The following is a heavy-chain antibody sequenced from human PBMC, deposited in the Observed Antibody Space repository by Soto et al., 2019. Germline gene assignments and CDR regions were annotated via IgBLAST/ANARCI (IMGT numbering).Heavy chain of an antibody. Sequence: EVQLAASGGGMVQPGGSLRLSCVASGFTFSSYDMHWVRQAPGKGLEYVSSISSYGGTTYYGNSVKGRFTISRDNSKNTLYLQMGSLRAEDMAVYYCVRRVSGNYDYWGQGTLVTVSS. CDR2: ISSYGGTT. CDR3: VRRVSGNYDY. D-gene: IGHD1-7*01. CDR1: GFTFSSYD. V-gene: IGHV3-64*01. J-gene: IGHJ4*02.